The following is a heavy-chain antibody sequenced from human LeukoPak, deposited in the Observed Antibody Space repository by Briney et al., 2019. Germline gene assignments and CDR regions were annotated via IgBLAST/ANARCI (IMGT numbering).Heavy chain of an antibody. D-gene: IGHD3-22*01. Sequence: GGSQRLSCAASGFTLSSYWMHWVRQAPGKGLVWVSRINSDGSSTSYADSVKGRFTISRDNAKNTLYLQMNSLRAEDTAVYYCASLGLGGYYDSSGYLDIWGQGTMVTVSS. CDR1: GFTLSSYW. V-gene: IGHV3-74*01. J-gene: IGHJ3*02. CDR2: INSDGSST. CDR3: ASLGLGGYYDSSGYLDI.